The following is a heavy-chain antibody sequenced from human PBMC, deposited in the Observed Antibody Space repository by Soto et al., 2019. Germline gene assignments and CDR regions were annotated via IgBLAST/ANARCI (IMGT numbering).Heavy chain of an antibody. CDR1: GYSFTSYW. V-gene: IGHV5-51*01. D-gene: IGHD2-15*01. CDR3: ARSTAPRYCSGGRCCSVFWFDP. J-gene: IGHJ5*02. Sequence: GESLKISCKGSGYSFTSYWIGWVRQMPGKGLEWMGIIYPGDSDTRYSPSFQGQVTISADKSISTAYLQWSSLKASDTAMYYCARSTAPRYCSGGRCCSVFWFDPWGQGTLVAVSS. CDR2: IYPGDSDT.